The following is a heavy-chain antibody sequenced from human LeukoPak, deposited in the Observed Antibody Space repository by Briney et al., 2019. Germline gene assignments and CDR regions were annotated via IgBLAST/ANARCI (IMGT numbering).Heavy chain of an antibody. D-gene: IGHD2-15*01. CDR1: GFAVGSNY. Sequence: PGGSLRLSCAASGFAVGSNYMSWGRQAPGRGLEWISIIYSGGNTYYADSVKGRFTISRDSSKNTLFLQMNTLRAEDSAIYYCARYCSGGSCYDWGQGTLVTVSS. V-gene: IGHV3-66*01. CDR3: ARYCSGGSCYD. CDR2: IYSGGNT. J-gene: IGHJ4*02.